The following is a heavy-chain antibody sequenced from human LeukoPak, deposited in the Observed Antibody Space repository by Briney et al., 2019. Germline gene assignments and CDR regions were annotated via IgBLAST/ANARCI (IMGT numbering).Heavy chain of an antibody. J-gene: IGHJ4*02. CDR3: ASGPEGEFDY. V-gene: IGHV1-2*02. D-gene: IGHD1-26*01. CDR1: GYTFTGYY. CDR2: INPNSGGT. Sequence: GESLKVSCKASGYTFTGYYMHWVRQAPGQGLGWMGWINPNSGGTNHAEKFQGRVTMTRDTSISTAYMELSRLKSDDTAVYYCASGPEGEFDYWGQGTLVTVSS.